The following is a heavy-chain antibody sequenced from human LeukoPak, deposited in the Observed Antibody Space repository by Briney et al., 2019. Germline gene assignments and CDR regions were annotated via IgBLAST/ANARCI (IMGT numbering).Heavy chain of an antibody. V-gene: IGHV3-48*03. CDR1: GFTFSSYE. Sequence: PGGSLRLSCAASGFTFSSYEMNWVRQAPGKGLEWVSYISSSGSTIYYADSVKGRFTISRDNAKNSLSLQMNSLRAEDTAVYYCASILDYGASRACWGQGTLVTVS. CDR3: ASILDYGASRAC. CDR2: ISSSGSTI. J-gene: IGHJ4*02. D-gene: IGHD4-17*01.